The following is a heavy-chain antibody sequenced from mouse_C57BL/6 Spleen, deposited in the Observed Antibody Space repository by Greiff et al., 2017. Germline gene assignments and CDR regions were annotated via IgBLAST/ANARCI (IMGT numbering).Heavy chain of an antibody. D-gene: IGHD1-1*01. CDR3: ARSTVVATDYAMDY. CDR1: GYTFTDYE. Sequence: VQLQQSGAELVRPGASVTLSCKASGYTFTDYEMHWVKQTPVHGLEWIGAIDPETGGTAYNQKFKGKAILTADKSSSTAYMELRSLTSEDSAVYYGARSTVVATDYAMDYWGQGTSVTVSS. V-gene: IGHV1-15*01. J-gene: IGHJ4*01. CDR2: IDPETGGT.